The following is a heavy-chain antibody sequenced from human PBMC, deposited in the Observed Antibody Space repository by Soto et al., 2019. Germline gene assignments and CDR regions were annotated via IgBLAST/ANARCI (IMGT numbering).Heavy chain of an antibody. J-gene: IGHJ3*02. V-gene: IGHV1-69*06. Sequence: SVKVACNSSVGTFSSYAISWVRQAPGQGLEWMGGIIPIFGTANYAQKFQGRVTITADKSTSTAYMELSSLRSEDTAVYYCARTYYYDSSGYDYDAFDIWGQGTMVT. D-gene: IGHD3-22*01. CDR3: ARTYYYDSSGYDYDAFDI. CDR1: VGTFSSYA. CDR2: IIPIFGTA.